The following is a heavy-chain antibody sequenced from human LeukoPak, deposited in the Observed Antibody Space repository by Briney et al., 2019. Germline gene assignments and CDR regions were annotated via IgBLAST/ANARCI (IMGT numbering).Heavy chain of an antibody. CDR1: GFTFSSYE. V-gene: IGHV3-48*03. J-gene: IGHJ4*02. Sequence: GGSLRLSCAASGFTFSSYEMNWVRQAPGKGLEWVSYISTSGNTRYYADSVKGRLTISRDNAKNSLYLQMNSLRVEDTAVYYCARELSGTTSYYFDYWGQGTLVTVSS. D-gene: IGHD1-7*01. CDR3: ARELSGTTSYYFDY. CDR2: ISTSGNTR.